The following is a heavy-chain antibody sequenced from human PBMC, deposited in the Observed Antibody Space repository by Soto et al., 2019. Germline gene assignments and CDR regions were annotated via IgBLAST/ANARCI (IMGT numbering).Heavy chain of an antibody. J-gene: IGHJ6*02. Sequence: GASVKVSCKASGGTFSSYAISWVRQAPGQGLEWMGGIIPIFGTANYAQKFQGRVTITADESTSTAYMELSSLRSEDTAVYDCARDLNLGYYDFWSGYSVSYYYGMDVWGQGTTVTVSS. D-gene: IGHD3-3*01. CDR3: ARDLNLGYYDFWSGYSVSYYYGMDV. V-gene: IGHV1-69*13. CDR2: IIPIFGTA. CDR1: GGTFSSYA.